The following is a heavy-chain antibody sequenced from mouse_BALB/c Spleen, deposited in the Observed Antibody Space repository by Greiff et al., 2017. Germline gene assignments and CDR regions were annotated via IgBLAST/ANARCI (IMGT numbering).Heavy chain of an antibody. J-gene: IGHJ4*01. CDR1: GYTFTSYY. CDR3: GNWDHAMDY. V-gene: IGHV1S56*01. Sequence: QVQLQQSGPELVKPGASVRISCKASGYTFTSYYIHWVKQRPGQGLEWIGWIYPGNVNTKYNEKFKGKATLTAGKSSSTAYMQLSSLTSEDSAVYFCGNWDHAMDYWGQGTSVTVSS. D-gene: IGHD4-1*01. CDR2: IYPGNVNT.